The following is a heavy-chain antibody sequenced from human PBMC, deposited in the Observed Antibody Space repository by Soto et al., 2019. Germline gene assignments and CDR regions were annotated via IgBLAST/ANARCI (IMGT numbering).Heavy chain of an antibody. J-gene: IGHJ4*02. D-gene: IGHD2-15*01. CDR2: ISTGDSPI. Sequence: EVQLVESGGGLVQPGGSLRLSCAASGFTFSSYAMNWVRQAPGKGLEWVSYISTGDSPIYYADSVKGRFTISRDNAKNSLYLEKISLRAEDTAVYYCATVCRYCHTSNALYWGQGTLVTVSS. CDR3: ATVCRYCHTSNALY. CDR1: GFTFSSYA. V-gene: IGHV3-48*01.